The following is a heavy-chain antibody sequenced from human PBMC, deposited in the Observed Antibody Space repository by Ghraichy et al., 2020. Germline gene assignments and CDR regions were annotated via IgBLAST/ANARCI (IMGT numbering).Heavy chain of an antibody. V-gene: IGHV4-4*07. CDR1: GGSISSYY. J-gene: IGHJ5*02. Sequence: SETLSLTCSVSGGSISSYYWSWIRQPAGKRLEWIGRIFVGGTTHYNPSLQSRVTMSVDTSKNQFSLKFGSVTAADTAVYYCVRDKKFAATDTVVYWFDPWGQATLVTVSS. D-gene: IGHD6-25*01. CDR3: VRDKKFAATDTVVYWFDP. CDR2: IFVGGTT.